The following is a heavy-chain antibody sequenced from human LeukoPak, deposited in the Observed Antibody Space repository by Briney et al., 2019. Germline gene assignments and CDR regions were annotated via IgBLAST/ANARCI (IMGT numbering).Heavy chain of an antibody. D-gene: IGHD3-3*01. Sequence: ASVKVSCKASGYTFTSYGISWVRQAPGQGLEWMGWISAYNGNTNYAQKFQGRVTMTRDTSISTAYMELSRLRSDDTAVYYCARGAAYDFWSGHPGFDYWGQGTLVTVSS. CDR3: ARGAAYDFWSGHPGFDY. V-gene: IGHV1-18*01. CDR2: ISAYNGNT. J-gene: IGHJ4*02. CDR1: GYTFTSYG.